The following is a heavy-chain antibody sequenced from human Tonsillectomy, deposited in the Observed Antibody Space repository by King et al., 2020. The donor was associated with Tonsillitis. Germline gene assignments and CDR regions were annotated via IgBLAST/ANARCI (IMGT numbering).Heavy chain of an antibody. CDR2: INHSGST. CDR1: GGSFSGYY. D-gene: IGHD4-17*01. CDR3: ARGYGSPPPKYFDL. Sequence: VQLQKWGAGLLKPSETLSLTCAVYGGSFSGYYWSWIRQPPGKGLEWIGEINHSGSTNYNPSLKSRVTISVDTSKNQFSLKLSSVTAADTAVYYCARGYGSPPPKYFDLWGRGTLVTVSS. J-gene: IGHJ2*01. V-gene: IGHV4-34*01.